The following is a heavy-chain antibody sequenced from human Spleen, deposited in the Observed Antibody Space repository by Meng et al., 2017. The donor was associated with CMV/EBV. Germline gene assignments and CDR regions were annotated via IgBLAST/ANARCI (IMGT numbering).Heavy chain of an antibody. CDR3: ARPGGVRSRLYSWFDA. J-gene: IGHJ5*02. D-gene: IGHD2-8*01. Sequence: SETLSLTCVVSGGSFSNYYWSWIRQAPGKGLEWVGDINDSGNTDYSPSLMSRVTLSTDTSKSQFSLNLTSVTAADTAVYYCARPGGVRSRLYSWFDAWGQGILVTVSS. V-gene: IGHV4-34*01. CDR1: GGSFSNYY. CDR2: INDSGNT.